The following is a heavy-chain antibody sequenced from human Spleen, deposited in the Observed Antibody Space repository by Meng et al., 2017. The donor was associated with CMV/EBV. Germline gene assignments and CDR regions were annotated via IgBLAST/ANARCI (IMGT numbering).Heavy chain of an antibody. D-gene: IGHD3-3*01. J-gene: IGHJ4*02. CDR2: ISSSSTI. CDR1: GFTFSDYY. Sequence: GGSLRLSCAASGFTFSDYYMNWVRQAPGRGLEWVSSISSSSTIYYADSVKGRFTISRDNAKNSLYLQMNSLRAEDTAVYYFAGDDFWTRNHVDFWGQGTLVTVSS. V-gene: IGHV3-69-1*02. CDR3: AGDDFWTRNHVDF.